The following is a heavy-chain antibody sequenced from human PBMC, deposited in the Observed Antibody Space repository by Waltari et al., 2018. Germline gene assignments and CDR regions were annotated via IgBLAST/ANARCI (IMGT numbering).Heavy chain of an antibody. Sequence: QVQLVESGGGVVQPGRSLRLSCAASGFTFSSYGMHWVRQAPGQGLEWVAVIWYDGSNKYYADSVKGRFTISRDNSKNTLYLQMNSLRAEDTAVYYCARSLRTGYYYYGMDVWGQGTTVTVSS. D-gene: IGHD4-17*01. CDR3: ARSLRTGYYYYGMDV. V-gene: IGHV3-33*01. J-gene: IGHJ6*02. CDR1: GFTFSSYG. CDR2: IWYDGSNK.